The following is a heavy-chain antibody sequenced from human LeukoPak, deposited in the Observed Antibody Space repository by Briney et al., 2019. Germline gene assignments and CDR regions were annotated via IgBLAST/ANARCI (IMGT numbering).Heavy chain of an antibody. CDR1: GGSFSGYY. Sequence: SETLSLTCAVYGGSFSGYYWSWIRQPPGKGLEWIGEINHSGSTNYNPSLKSRVTISEDTSKNQFSLKLTSVTAADTAVYYCASLGRSGDLEGYFDYWGQGTLVTVSS. J-gene: IGHJ4*02. CDR3: ASLGRSGDLEGYFDY. D-gene: IGHD2-21*02. V-gene: IGHV4-34*01. CDR2: INHSGST.